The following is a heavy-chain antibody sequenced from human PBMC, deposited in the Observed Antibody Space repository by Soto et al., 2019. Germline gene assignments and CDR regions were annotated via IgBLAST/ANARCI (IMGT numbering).Heavy chain of an antibody. D-gene: IGHD6-19*01. CDR2: TYYRSKWYN. Sequence: PSQTLSLTCAISGDSVSSNSAAWNWIRQSPSRGLEWLGRTYYRSKWYNDYAVSVKSRITINPDTSKNQFSLQLNSVTPEDTAVYYCARDGQAGEGSGPHWFDPWGQGTLVTVSS. J-gene: IGHJ5*02. CDR3: ARDGQAGEGSGPHWFDP. V-gene: IGHV6-1*01. CDR1: GDSVSSNSAA.